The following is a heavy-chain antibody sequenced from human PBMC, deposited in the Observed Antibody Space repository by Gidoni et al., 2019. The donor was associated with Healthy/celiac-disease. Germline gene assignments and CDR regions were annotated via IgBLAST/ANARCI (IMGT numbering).Heavy chain of an antibody. V-gene: IGHV3-23*01. D-gene: IGHD5-12*01. CDR3: AKASGYDSPYYYYYYMDV. Sequence: EVQLLEAGGGLVQPGGSLRLSCAASGFTCSSYAMSWVRQAPGKGLEWVSAISGSGGSTYYADSVKGRFTISRDNSKNTLYLQMNSLRAEDTAVYYCAKASGYDSPYYYYYYMDVWGKGTTVTVSS. CDR1: GFTCSSYA. J-gene: IGHJ6*03. CDR2: ISGSGGST.